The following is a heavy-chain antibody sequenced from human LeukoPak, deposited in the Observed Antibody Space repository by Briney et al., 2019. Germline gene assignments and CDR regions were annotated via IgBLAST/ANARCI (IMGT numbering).Heavy chain of an antibody. CDR3: ARDLGIQLWVDY. J-gene: IGHJ4*02. Sequence: PSETLSLTCTVSGGSISSGGYYWSWLRQHPGKGLEWIGYIYYSGSTYYNPSLKSRVTISVDTSKNQFSLKLSSVTAADTAVYYCARDLGIQLWVDYWGQGTLVTVSS. CDR1: GGSISSGGYY. D-gene: IGHD5-18*01. V-gene: IGHV4-31*03. CDR2: IYYSGST.